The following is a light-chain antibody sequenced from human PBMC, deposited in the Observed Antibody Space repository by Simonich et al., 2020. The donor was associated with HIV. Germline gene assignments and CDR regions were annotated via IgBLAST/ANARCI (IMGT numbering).Light chain of an antibody. Sequence: DIVMTQSPDSLAVSLGERATINCKSSQSVLYSSNNKSLLAWYQQKPGQPPKLLFYWASTRESGVPDRFSGSGSETDFTLTISSRQAEDVAVYFCQQYYSTPGTFGQGTKVEIK. V-gene: IGKV4-1*01. J-gene: IGKJ1*01. CDR2: WAS. CDR1: QSVLYSSNNKSL. CDR3: QQYYSTPGT.